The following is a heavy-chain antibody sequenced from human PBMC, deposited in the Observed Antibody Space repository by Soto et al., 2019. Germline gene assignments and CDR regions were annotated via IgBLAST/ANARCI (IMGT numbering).Heavy chain of an antibody. CDR1: GGSISSSSYY. J-gene: IGHJ4*02. CDR3: ARQGYCSSTSCHDY. D-gene: IGHD2-2*01. CDR2: IYYRGST. Sequence: QLQLQESGPGLVKPSETLSLTCTVSGGSISSSSYYWGWIRQPPGKGLEWIGSIYYRGSTYYNPSLKSRVTITVDTSKNQFSPKMSSVTAADTAVYYCARQGYCSSTSCHDYWGQGTLVTVSS. V-gene: IGHV4-39*01.